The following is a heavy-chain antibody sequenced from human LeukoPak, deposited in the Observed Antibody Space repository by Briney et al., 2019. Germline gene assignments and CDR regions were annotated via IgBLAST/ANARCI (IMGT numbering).Heavy chain of an antibody. Sequence: GALRLSCAASGFTFSSYGMSWVRQAPGKGLEWVSAISGSGGSTYYADSVKGRFTISRDNSKNTLYLQMNSLRVEDTAVYYCARDPYSGSYGDSYYYYMDVWGKGTTVTISS. CDR1: GFTFSSYG. V-gene: IGHV3-23*01. CDR2: ISGSGGST. J-gene: IGHJ6*03. D-gene: IGHD1-26*01. CDR3: ARDPYSGSYGDSYYYYMDV.